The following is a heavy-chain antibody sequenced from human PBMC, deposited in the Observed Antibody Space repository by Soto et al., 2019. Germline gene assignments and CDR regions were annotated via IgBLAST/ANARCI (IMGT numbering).Heavy chain of an antibody. D-gene: IGHD5-18*01. CDR1: GYSFTSYW. J-gene: IGHJ4*02. CDR2: IYPGDSDT. CDR3: ARLTWIQLCSHRGERYFDY. V-gene: IGHV5-51*03. Sequence: EVQLVQSGAEVKKPGESLKISCKGSGYSFTSYWIGWVRQMPGKGLEWMGIIYPGDSDTRYSPSFQGQVTISADKSISTAYLQWSSLKASDTAMYYCARLTWIQLCSHRGERYFDYWGQGTLVTVSS.